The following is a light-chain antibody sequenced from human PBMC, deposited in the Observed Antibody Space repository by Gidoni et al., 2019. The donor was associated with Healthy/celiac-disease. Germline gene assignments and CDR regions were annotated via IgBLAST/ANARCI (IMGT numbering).Light chain of an antibody. CDR2: AAS. Sequence: DVEMTQTPSSLPATVGHRVTITCRASQSISSYLNWYQQQPVKAPQLLLYAASSLQSGVPSGIFSGGAAADFSLTISSLQPEDFATFYCQQSDSTLFTFGPGTKVDIK. CDR1: QSISSY. J-gene: IGKJ3*01. V-gene: IGKV1-39*01. CDR3: QQSDSTLFT.